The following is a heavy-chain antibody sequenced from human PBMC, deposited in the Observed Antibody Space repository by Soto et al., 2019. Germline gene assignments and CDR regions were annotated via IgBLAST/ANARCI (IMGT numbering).Heavy chain of an antibody. J-gene: IGHJ5*02. V-gene: IGHV4-59*01. CDR3: ARDQCGGSCYPGNWFDP. CDR1: GGSISSYY. CDR2: IYYSGST. D-gene: IGHD2-15*01. Sequence: SETLSLTCTVSGGSISSYYWSWIRQPPGKGLEWIGYIYYSGSTNYNPSLKSRVTISVDTSKNQFSLKLSSVTAADTAVYYCARDQCGGSCYPGNWFDPWGQGTXVTVSS.